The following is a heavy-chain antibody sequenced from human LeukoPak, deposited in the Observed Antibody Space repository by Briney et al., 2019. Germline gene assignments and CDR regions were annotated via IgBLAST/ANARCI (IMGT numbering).Heavy chain of an antibody. D-gene: IGHD3-3*01. J-gene: IGHJ4*02. CDR2: INSDGSST. CDR3: ARGYNDFWSGYIDY. CDR1: GFTFSNYW. V-gene: IGHV3-74*01. Sequence: PGGSLRLSCAASGFTFSNYWMHWVRQAPGMGLVWVSRINSDGSSTSYADSVKGRFTISRDSAKNTLYLQMNSLRVEDTAVYYCARGYNDFWSGYIDYWGQGSLVTVSS.